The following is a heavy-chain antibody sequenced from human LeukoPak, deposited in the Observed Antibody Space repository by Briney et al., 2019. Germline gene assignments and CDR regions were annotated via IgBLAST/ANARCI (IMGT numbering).Heavy chain of an antibody. J-gene: IGHJ4*02. CDR3: ARATGQEEWLSWRIFDY. CDR2: TYYKSQWYY. D-gene: IGHD6-19*01. V-gene: IGHV6-1*01. CDR1: GDSVSTNSAA. Sequence: SQTLSLTCVISGDSVSTNSAAWTWIRQSPSRGLEWLGRTYYKSQWYYDYPESLKSRITINPDTSKNQFSLQLKSVTPEDTAVYYCARATGQEEWLSWRIFDYWGQGTLVTVSS.